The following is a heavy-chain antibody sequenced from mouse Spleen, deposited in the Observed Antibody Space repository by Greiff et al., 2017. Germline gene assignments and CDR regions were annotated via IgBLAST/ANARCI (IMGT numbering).Heavy chain of an antibody. V-gene: IGHV1-4*01. D-gene: IGHD1-1*01. Sequence: VQLQESGAELARPGASVKMSCKASGYTFTSYTMHWVKQRPGQGLEWIGYINPSSGYTKYNQKFKDKATLTADKSSSTAYMQLSSLTSEDSAVYYCARGDFPTGDYWGQGTTLTVSS. CDR2: INPSSGYT. J-gene: IGHJ2*01. CDR1: GYTFTSYT. CDR3: ARGDFPTGDY.